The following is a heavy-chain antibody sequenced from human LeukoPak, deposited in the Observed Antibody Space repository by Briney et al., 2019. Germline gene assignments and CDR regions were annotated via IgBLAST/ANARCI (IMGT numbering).Heavy chain of an antibody. J-gene: IGHJ6*03. Sequence: GGSLRLSCAASGFTFSSYWMHWVRQAPGKGLVRVSRINTDGSSTSYADSVKGRFTISRDNAKNTLYLQMNSLRAEDTAVYYCATGYSNYLGDYYYYYMDVWGKGTTVTVSS. CDR2: INTDGSST. D-gene: IGHD4-11*01. V-gene: IGHV3-74*01. CDR1: GFTFSSYW. CDR3: ATGYSNYLGDYYYYYMDV.